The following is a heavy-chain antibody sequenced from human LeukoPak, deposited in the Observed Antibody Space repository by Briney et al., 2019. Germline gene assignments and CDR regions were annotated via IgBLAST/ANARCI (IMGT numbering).Heavy chain of an antibody. J-gene: IGHJ5*02. Sequence: GGSLRLSCAASGFTFSSYATSWLRQAPGKGLEWVSAISGSGGSTYHADSVKGRFTISRDNSKKTMYLQMNSLRAEDTAVYYCAKDKLLWFGELLSAENWFDPWGQGTLVTVSS. CDR3: AKDKLLWFGELLSAENWFDP. V-gene: IGHV3-23*01. CDR2: ISGSGGST. D-gene: IGHD3-10*01. CDR1: GFTFSSYA.